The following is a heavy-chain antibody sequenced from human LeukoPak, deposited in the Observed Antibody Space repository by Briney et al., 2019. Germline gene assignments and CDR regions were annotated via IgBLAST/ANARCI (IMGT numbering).Heavy chain of an antibody. CDR1: GGSISSYY. D-gene: IGHD1-7*01. CDR2: IYYSGST. V-gene: IGHV4-59*01. CDR3: ARGGTTREGFDY. J-gene: IGHJ4*02. Sequence: SETLSLTCTVSGGSISSYYWSWIRQPPGKGLEWIGYIYYSGSTNYNPSLKSRVTISVDTSKKQFSLKLSSVTAADTAVYYCARGGTTREGFDYWGQGTLVTVSS.